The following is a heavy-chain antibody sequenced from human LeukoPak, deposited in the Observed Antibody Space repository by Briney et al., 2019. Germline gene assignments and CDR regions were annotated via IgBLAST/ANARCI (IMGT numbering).Heavy chain of an antibody. D-gene: IGHD2-2*01. Sequence: SQTLSLTCAISGDSVSSNSAAWNWIRQSPSRGLEWLGRTYYRSKWYNDYAVSVKSRITINPDTSKNQFSLQLNSVTPEDTAVYYCARGECSSTSCYEGDSNHPNYHYYMDVWGKGTTVTVSS. V-gene: IGHV6-1*01. CDR2: TYYRSKWYN. CDR3: ARGECSSTSCYEGDSNHPNYHYYMDV. CDR1: GDSVSSNSAA. J-gene: IGHJ6*03.